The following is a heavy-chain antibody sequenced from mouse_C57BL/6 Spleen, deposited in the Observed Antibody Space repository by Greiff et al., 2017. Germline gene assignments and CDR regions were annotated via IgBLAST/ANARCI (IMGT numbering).Heavy chain of an antibody. CDR1: GYSITSGYY. Sequence: EVKLLESGPGLVKPSQSLSLTCSVTGYSITSGYYWNWIRQFPGNKLEWMGYISYDGSNNYNPSLKNRISITRDTSKNQFFLKLNSVTTEDTATYYCARDLTTVDYWGQGTTLTVSS. J-gene: IGHJ2*01. D-gene: IGHD1-1*01. CDR2: ISYDGSN. CDR3: ARDLTTVDY. V-gene: IGHV3-6*01.